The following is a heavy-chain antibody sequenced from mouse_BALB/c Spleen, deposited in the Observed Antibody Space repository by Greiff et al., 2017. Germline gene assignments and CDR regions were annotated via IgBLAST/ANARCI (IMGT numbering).Heavy chain of an antibody. J-gene: IGHJ3*01. V-gene: IGHV14-3*02. Sequence: DVKLQESGAELVKPGASVKLSCTASGFNIKDTYMHWVKQRPEQGLEWIGRIDPANGNTKYDPKFQGKATITADTSSNTAYLQLSSLTSEDTAVYYCARYYGSSYGFAYWGQGTLVTVSA. CDR3: ARYYGSSYGFAY. D-gene: IGHD1-1*01. CDR1: GFNIKDTY. CDR2: IDPANGNT.